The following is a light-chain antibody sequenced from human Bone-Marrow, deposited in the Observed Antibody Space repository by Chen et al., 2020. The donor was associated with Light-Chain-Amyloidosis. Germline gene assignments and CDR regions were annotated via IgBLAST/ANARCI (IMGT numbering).Light chain of an antibody. CDR1: SSDVGGDNH. V-gene: IGLV2-14*01. CDR2: EVT. CDR3: SSYTITNTLV. Sequence: QSALTQPASVSGSPVQSITFSCTGTSSDVGGDNHVSWYQQHPDKAPKLMIYEVTNRPSWVPDRFSGSKSDNTASLTISGLQTEDEADYFCSSYTITNTLVFGSGTRVTVL. J-gene: IGLJ1*01.